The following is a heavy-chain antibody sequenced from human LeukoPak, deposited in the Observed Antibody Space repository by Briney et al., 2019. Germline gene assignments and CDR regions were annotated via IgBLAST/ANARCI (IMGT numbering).Heavy chain of an antibody. CDR2: ISGSGGNT. V-gene: IGHV3-23*01. Sequence: PGGSLRLSCAASGFIFSSYAMSWVRQAPGKGLEWVSGISGSGGNTYYADSVKGRFTISRDNSKNTLYLQMNSLRAEDTAVYYCAKDSMSGYFESPIRGAPDYWGQGTLVTVSS. CDR3: AKDSMSGYFESPIRGAPDY. D-gene: IGHD3-3*01. J-gene: IGHJ4*02. CDR1: GFIFSSYA.